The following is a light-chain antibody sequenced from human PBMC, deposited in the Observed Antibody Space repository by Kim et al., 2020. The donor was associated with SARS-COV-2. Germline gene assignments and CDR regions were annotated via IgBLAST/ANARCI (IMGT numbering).Light chain of an antibody. J-gene: IGLJ3*02. CDR2: QDA. Sequence: VPTEPRSRTTCAVGNLEQQYASENSQRPDPSPLLVISQDARPPSGIPEGFSGSNSANTATLTISGTQAMDEADYYCQAWNSGTAVFGGGTQLTVL. CDR3: QAWNSGTAV. V-gene: IGLV3-1*01. CDR1: NLEQQY.